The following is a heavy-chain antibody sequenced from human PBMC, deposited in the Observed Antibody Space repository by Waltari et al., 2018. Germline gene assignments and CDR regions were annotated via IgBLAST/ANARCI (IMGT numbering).Heavy chain of an antibody. CDR2: MNPKSGKT. Sequence: QVQLVQSGAEVKKPGASVKVSCKASGYTFTSYDINWVRQAPGQGLDWMGWMNPKSGKTGYEQKFQGRVTMTRNTSISTAYMELSSLRSEDTAVYYCARGLKPSLGAFDIWGQGTMVTVSS. V-gene: IGHV1-8*01. J-gene: IGHJ3*02. CDR1: GYTFTSYD. CDR3: ARGLKPSLGAFDI.